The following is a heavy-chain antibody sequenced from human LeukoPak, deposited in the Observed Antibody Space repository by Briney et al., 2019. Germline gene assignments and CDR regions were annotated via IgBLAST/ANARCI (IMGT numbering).Heavy chain of an antibody. Sequence: SQTLSLTCTVSGGSISSGGYYWSWIRQHPGKGLEWIGYIYYSGSTYYNPSLKSRVTISVDTSKNQFSLKLSSVTAADTAVYYCARTIFGVVTPNWFDPWSQGTLVTVSS. CDR2: IYYSGST. J-gene: IGHJ5*02. D-gene: IGHD3-3*01. CDR3: ARTIFGVVTPNWFDP. CDR1: GGSISSGGYY. V-gene: IGHV4-31*03.